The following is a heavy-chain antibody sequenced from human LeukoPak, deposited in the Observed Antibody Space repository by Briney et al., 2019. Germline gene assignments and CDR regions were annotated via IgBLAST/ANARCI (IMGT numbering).Heavy chain of an antibody. CDR2: IIPIFDIA. J-gene: IGHJ3*02. CDR1: GYTFTSYY. CDR3: ARELPNDAFDI. Sequence: ASVKVSCKASGYTFTSYYMHWVRQAPGQGLEWMGRIIPIFDIAHYSQNFQDRVTITADKSTSTAYMEMSGLTSEDTAVFYCARELPNDAFDIWGQGTKVTVSS. V-gene: IGHV1-46*01.